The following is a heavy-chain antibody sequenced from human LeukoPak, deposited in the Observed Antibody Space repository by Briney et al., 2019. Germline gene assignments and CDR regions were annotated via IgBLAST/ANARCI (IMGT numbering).Heavy chain of an antibody. Sequence: GGSLRLSCAVSGFTVSGNYMSWIRQAPGKGLEWVSLIYSDDTTLYADSVKGRFTISRDISKNTLYLQMNSLRAEDTAVYFCVMYTWGNVPDIWGQGTLVTVSS. CDR2: IYSDDTT. CDR1: GFTVSGNY. D-gene: IGHD1-20*01. J-gene: IGHJ3*02. V-gene: IGHV3-53*01. CDR3: VMYTWGNVPDI.